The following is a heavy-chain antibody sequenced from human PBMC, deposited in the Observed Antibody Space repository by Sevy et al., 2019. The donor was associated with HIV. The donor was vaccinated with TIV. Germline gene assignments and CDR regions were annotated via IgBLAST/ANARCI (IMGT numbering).Heavy chain of an antibody. CDR3: ARGGQWQWLIRRETRGWFDP. D-gene: IGHD6-19*01. Sequence: SETLSLTCAVYGGSFSGYYWSWIRQPPGKGLEWIGEINHSGSTNYNPSLKSRVTISVDTSKNQFSLKLSSVTAADTAVYYWARGGQWQWLIRRETRGWFDPWGQGTLVTVSS. CDR1: GGSFSGYY. CDR2: INHSGST. V-gene: IGHV4-34*01. J-gene: IGHJ5*02.